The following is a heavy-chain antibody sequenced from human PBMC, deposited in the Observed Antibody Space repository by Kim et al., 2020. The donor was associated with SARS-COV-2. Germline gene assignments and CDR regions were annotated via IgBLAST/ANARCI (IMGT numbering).Heavy chain of an antibody. CDR3: ASSPPGRFLEWFDYYGMDV. V-gene: IGHV1-8*01. Sequence: ASVKVSCKASGYTFTSYDINWVRQATGQGLEWMGWMNPNSGNTGYAQKFQGRVTMTRNTSISTAYMELSSLRSEDTAVYYCASSPPGRFLEWFDYYGMDVWGQGTTVTVSS. D-gene: IGHD3-3*01. J-gene: IGHJ6*02. CDR1: GYTFTSYD. CDR2: MNPNSGNT.